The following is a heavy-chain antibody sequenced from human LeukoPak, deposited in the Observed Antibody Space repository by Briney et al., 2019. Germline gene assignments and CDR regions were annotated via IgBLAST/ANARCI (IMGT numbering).Heavy chain of an antibody. CDR2: IYDSGST. CDR1: GGSISSGGYY. Sequence: PSQTLSLTCTVSGGSISSGGYYWTWIRQHPGKGLEWIGYIYDSGSTYYNPSLQSRVTTSVDTSKNQFSLKLNSVTAADTAVYYCARVSRYCSSNNCYEFDYWGQGTLVIVSS. CDR3: ARVSRYCSSNNCYEFDY. D-gene: IGHD2-2*01. J-gene: IGHJ4*02. V-gene: IGHV4-31*03.